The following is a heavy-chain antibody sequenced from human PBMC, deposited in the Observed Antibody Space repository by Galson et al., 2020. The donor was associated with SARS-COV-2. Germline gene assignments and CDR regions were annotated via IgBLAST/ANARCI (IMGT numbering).Heavy chain of an antibody. CDR3: ARHAHPTVIQDGYFDY. J-gene: IGHJ4*02. CDR1: GGSISSYY. V-gene: IGHV4-59*08. CDR2: IYYSGST. D-gene: IGHD2-21*02. Sequence: SATLSLTCTVSGGSISSYYWSWIRQPPEKGLEWIGYIYYSGSTNYNPSLKSRVTISVDTSKNQFSLKLSSVTAADTAVYYCARHAHPTVIQDGYFDYWGQGTLVTVSS.